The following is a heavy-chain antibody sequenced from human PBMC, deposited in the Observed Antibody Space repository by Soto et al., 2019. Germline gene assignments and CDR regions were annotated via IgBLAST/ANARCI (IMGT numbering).Heavy chain of an antibody. D-gene: IGHD3-22*01. CDR1: GFTFSSYA. CDR3: AKHRNYYDNSGFDY. CDR2: ISGSGGST. V-gene: IGHV3-23*01. J-gene: IGHJ4*02. Sequence: GGSLRLSCAASGFTFSSYAMSWVRQAPGKGLEWVSDISGSGGSTYYADSVKGRFTISRDNSKKTLYLQMNSLRGEDTALYYCAKHRNYYDNSGFDYWGQGTKVTVS.